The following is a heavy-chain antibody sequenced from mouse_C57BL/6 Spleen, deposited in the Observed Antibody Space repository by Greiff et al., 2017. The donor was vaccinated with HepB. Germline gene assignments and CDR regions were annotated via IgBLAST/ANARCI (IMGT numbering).Heavy chain of an antibody. CDR1: GYTFTDYN. D-gene: IGHD2-3*01. J-gene: IGHJ2*01. Sequence: EVQLQQSGPELVKPGASVKIPCKASGYTFTDYNMDWVKQSHGKSLEWIGDINPNNGGTIYNQKFKGKATLTVDKSSSTAYMELRSLTSEDTAVYYCARSDWLLNYFDYWGQGTTLTVSS. V-gene: IGHV1-18*01. CDR3: ARSDWLLNYFDY. CDR2: INPNNGGT.